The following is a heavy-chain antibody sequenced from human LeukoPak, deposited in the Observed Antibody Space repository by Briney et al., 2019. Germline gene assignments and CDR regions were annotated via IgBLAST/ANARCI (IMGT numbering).Heavy chain of an antibody. Sequence: GGSLRLSCAVSGFTFNSYGMNWVRQAPAKGLEWVASIHQDGSETHSIDSGRFTISRDNAKNSLYLQMNSLRDEDTAVYYCANTVGHYSHNWGQGTLVTVSS. J-gene: IGHJ4*02. CDR3: ANTVGHYSHN. D-gene: IGHD4-11*01. V-gene: IGHV3-7*05. CDR1: GFTFNSYG. CDR2: IHQDGSET.